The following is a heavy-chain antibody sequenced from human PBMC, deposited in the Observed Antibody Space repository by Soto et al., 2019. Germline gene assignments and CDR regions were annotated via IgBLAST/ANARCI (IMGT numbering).Heavy chain of an antibody. CDR3: ARAVVVPAAIPGGNWFDP. Sequence: PSDTLSLTCTVSGGSISSYYWSWIRQPPGKGLEWIGYIYYSGSTNYNPSLKSRVTISVDTSKNQFSLKLSSVTAADTAVYYCARAVVVPAAIPGGNWFDPWGQGTLVTVSS. V-gene: IGHV4-59*01. CDR1: GGSISSYY. J-gene: IGHJ5*02. CDR2: IYYSGST. D-gene: IGHD2-2*01.